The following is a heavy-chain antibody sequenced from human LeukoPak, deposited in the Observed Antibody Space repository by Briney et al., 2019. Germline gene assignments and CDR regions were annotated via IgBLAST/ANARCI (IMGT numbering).Heavy chain of an antibody. V-gene: IGHV3-30*18. D-gene: IGHD6-13*01. CDR1: GFTFSSYG. CDR2: ISYDGSNK. J-gene: IGHJ4*02. Sequence: GRSLRLSCAASGFTFSSYGMHWVRQAPGKGLEWVAVISYDGSNKYYADSVKGRFTISRDSSKNTLYLQMNSLRAEDTAVYYCAKDLRVAPLSSSWYFWGQGTLVTVSS. CDR3: AKDLRVAPLSSSWYF.